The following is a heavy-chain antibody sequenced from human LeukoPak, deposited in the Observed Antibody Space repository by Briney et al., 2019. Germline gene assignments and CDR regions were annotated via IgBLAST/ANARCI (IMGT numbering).Heavy chain of an antibody. Sequence: PSETLSLTCAVSDYAISSGYYWVCIRQPPGKGLEWIGSIYHSGSTYYNPSLKSRVTISVDTSKNQFSLKLSSVTAADTAVYYCARAAGYCSGGSCYSRDNWFDPWGQGTLVTVSS. CDR1: DYAISSGYY. J-gene: IGHJ5*02. V-gene: IGHV4-38-2*01. CDR3: ARAAGYCSGGSCYSRDNWFDP. D-gene: IGHD2-15*01. CDR2: IYHSGST.